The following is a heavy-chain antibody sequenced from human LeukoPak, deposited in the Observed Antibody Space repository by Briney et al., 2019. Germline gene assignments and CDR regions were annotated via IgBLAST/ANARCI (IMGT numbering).Heavy chain of an antibody. V-gene: IGHV1-2*02. CDR1: GYTLTELS. CDR3: ARDSGYDVTAYYYYGMDV. D-gene: IGHD5-12*01. Sequence: ASVKVSCKVSGYTLTELSMHWVRQAPGQGLEWMGWINPNSGGTNYAQKFQGRVTMTRDTSIGTAYMELSRLRSDDTAVYYCARDSGYDVTAYYYYGMDVWGQGTTVTVSS. J-gene: IGHJ6*02. CDR2: INPNSGGT.